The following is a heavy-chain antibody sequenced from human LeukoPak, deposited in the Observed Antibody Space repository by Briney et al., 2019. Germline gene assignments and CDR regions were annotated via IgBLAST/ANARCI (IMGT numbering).Heavy chain of an antibody. J-gene: IGHJ4*02. V-gene: IGHV3-30-3*01. CDR1: GFNFSNYA. CDR3: ARDNTATWGLYYFDY. D-gene: IGHD4-11*01. Sequence: GGSLRLSCAASGFNFSNYAIHWVRQAPGKGLEWVAVISYDGSIKYYVDSVEGRFTLSRDNSKKALYLQMNSLRAEDTAVYYCARDNTATWGLYYFDYWGQGTLVIVSS. CDR2: ISYDGSIK.